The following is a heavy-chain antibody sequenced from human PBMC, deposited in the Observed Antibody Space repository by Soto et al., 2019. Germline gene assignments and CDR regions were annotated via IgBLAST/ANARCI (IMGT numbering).Heavy chain of an antibody. CDR3: ARYNVPDLKYYFDF. D-gene: IGHD1-20*01. CDR1: GGPVSGYS. Sequence: SETLSLTCAVSGGPVSGYSWSWIRQPPGKGLEWIGEMSHSGNTNYNPSLESRVTISVDTSKNQFSLKLTSVTAADTAVYYCARYNVPDLKYYFDFWGQGVLVTFSS. V-gene: IGHV4-34*01. CDR2: MSHSGNT. J-gene: IGHJ4*02.